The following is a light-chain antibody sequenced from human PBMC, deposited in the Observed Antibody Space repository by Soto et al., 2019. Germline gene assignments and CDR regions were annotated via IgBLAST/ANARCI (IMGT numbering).Light chain of an antibody. V-gene: IGLV2-8*01. CDR1: SSDVDVYNY. CDR3: SSYAGSDIWV. Sequence: QSVLTQPPSASGSPGQSVTISCTGTSSDVDVYNYVSWFQQHPGKAPKLIIYEVSKRPSGVPDRFSGSKSGNTASLTVSGLQAEDEADYYCSSYAGSDIWVFGGGTKVTVL. J-gene: IGLJ3*02. CDR2: EVS.